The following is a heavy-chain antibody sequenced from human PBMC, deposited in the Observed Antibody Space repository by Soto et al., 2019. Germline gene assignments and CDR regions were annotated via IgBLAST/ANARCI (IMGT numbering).Heavy chain of an antibody. D-gene: IGHD3-9*01. Sequence: ASVKVSCTASGYTFTSYGISWVRQAPGQGLEWMGWISAYNGNTNYAQKLQGRVTMTTDTSTSTAYMELRSLRSDDTAVYYCARVEHDILTGPNWFDPWGQGTLVTVSS. CDR1: GYTFTSYG. CDR3: ARVEHDILTGPNWFDP. CDR2: ISAYNGNT. J-gene: IGHJ5*02. V-gene: IGHV1-18*01.